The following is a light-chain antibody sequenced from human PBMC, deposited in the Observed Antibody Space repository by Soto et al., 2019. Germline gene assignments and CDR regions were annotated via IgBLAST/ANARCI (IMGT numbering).Light chain of an antibody. CDR3: QHHNSYSQT. J-gene: IGKJ1*01. CDR1: QSIRYY. Sequence: GDRVTITCRASQSIRYYLAWYQQMPGKAPKLLIYGASSLQSGVPSRFSGSGSGTEFTLTISSLQPDDFATYFCQHHNSYSQTFGHGTKVDIK. CDR2: GAS. V-gene: IGKV1-5*01.